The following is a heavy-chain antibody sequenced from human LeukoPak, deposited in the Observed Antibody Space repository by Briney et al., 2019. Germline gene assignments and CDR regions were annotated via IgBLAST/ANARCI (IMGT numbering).Heavy chain of an antibody. D-gene: IGHD2-15*01. Sequence: QSGGSLRLSCAASGFTFSSFAMSWVRQAPEKGLEWVSVISDSGTSAYYADSVKGRFTISRDNSKNTLYLQMNSLRAEDTAIYYCAKGKDGYYYHGMDVWGQGTTVIVSS. V-gene: IGHV3-23*01. J-gene: IGHJ6*02. CDR1: GFTFSSFA. CDR3: AKGKDGYYYHGMDV. CDR2: ISDSGTSA.